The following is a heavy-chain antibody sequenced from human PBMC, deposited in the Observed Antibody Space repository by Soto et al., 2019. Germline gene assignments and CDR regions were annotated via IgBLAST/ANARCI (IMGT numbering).Heavy chain of an antibody. D-gene: IGHD2-15*01. CDR1: GGSISSYY. V-gene: IGHV4-59*01. CDR3: AGGRGYCSGGSCYGYAFDI. J-gene: IGHJ3*02. Sequence: PSETLSLTCTVSGGSISSYYWSWIRQPPGKGLEWIGYIYYSGSTNYNPSLKSRVTISVDTSKNQFSLKLSSVTAADTAVYYCAGGRGYCSGGSCYGYAFDIWGQGTMVTVS. CDR2: IYYSGST.